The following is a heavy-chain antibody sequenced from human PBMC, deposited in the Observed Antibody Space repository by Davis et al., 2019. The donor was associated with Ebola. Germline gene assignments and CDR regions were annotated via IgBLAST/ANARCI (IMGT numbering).Heavy chain of an antibody. CDR3: ARDRRGDFDP. CDR2: ISSSSSYI. D-gene: IGHD7-27*01. V-gene: IGHV3-21*01. CDR1: GFTFSSYS. J-gene: IGHJ5*02. Sequence: PGGSLRLSCAASGFTFSSYSMNWVRQAPGKGLEWVSSISSSSSYIYYADSVKGRFTISRDNSKNTLYLQMNSLRAEDTAVYYCARDRRGDFDPWGQGTLVTVSS.